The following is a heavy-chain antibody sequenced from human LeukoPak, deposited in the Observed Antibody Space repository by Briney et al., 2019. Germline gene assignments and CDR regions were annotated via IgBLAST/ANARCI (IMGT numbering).Heavy chain of an antibody. CDR1: GGSISSYY. D-gene: IGHD3-22*01. J-gene: IGHJ3*02. CDR2: IYYSGST. CDR3: ARGPFYYDSSGYLDI. Sequence: SETLSLTCTVSGGSISSYYWSWIRQPPGKGLEWIGYIYYSGSTNYNPSLKSRVTISVDTSKNQFSLKLSSVTAADTAVYYCARGPFYYDSSGYLDIWGQGTIVTVSS. V-gene: IGHV4-59*01.